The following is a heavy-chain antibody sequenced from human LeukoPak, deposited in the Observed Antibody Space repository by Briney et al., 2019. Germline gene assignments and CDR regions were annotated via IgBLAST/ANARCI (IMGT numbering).Heavy chain of an antibody. J-gene: IGHJ4*02. CDR3: ARRGDGYPYYFDY. Sequence: PSETLSLTCTVSGGYISGYYWSWIRQPPGKGLEWMGYIHYGGNTDYNPSLKSRVTILVDTSKNQFSMNLNSVTAADTAMYYCARRGDGYPYYFDYWGQGILVTVSS. D-gene: IGHD2-21*02. CDR1: GGYISGYY. V-gene: IGHV4-59*01. CDR2: IHYGGNT.